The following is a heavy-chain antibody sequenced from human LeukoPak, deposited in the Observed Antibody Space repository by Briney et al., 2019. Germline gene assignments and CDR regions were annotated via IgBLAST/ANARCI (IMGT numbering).Heavy chain of an antibody. CDR1: GFTFDDYG. D-gene: IGHD2-2*01. Sequence: PGGSLRLSCAASGFTFDDYGMSWVRQAPGKGLEWVSGINWNGGSTGYADSVKGRFTISRDNAKNSLYLQMNSLRAEDTALYHCARVYRSSTSCYEDDAFDIWGQGTMVTVSS. CDR2: INWNGGST. J-gene: IGHJ3*02. V-gene: IGHV3-20*01. CDR3: ARVYRSSTSCYEDDAFDI.